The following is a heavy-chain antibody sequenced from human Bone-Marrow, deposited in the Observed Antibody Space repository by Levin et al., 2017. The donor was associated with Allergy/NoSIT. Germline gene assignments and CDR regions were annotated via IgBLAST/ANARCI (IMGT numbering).Heavy chain of an antibody. CDR3: ARDPFAYNFGSGSYLDY. J-gene: IGHJ4*02. V-gene: IGHV3-74*01. CDR1: GFAFSNYW. Sequence: AGGSLRLSCAASGFAFSNYWMHWVRQAPGKGLVWVSRINRGGSSTTYADSVKGRFTISRDNAKNTLYLQMNSLRAEDTAVYYGARDPFAYNFGSGSYLDYWGQGTLVSVSS. D-gene: IGHD3-10*01. CDR2: INRGGSST.